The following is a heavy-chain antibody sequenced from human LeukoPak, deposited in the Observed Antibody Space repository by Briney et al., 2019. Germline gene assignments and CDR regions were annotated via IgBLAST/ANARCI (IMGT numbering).Heavy chain of an antibody. Sequence: PGGSLRLSCAASGFTFSSYGMHWVRQAPGKGLEWVAFIRYDGSNKYYADSVKGRFTISRDNSKNTLYLQMNSLRAEDTAVYYCAKEFGPPARAFDIWGQGTMVTVSS. D-gene: IGHD3-10*01. CDR3: AKEFGPPARAFDI. CDR1: GFTFSSYG. V-gene: IGHV3-30*02. J-gene: IGHJ3*02. CDR2: IRYDGSNK.